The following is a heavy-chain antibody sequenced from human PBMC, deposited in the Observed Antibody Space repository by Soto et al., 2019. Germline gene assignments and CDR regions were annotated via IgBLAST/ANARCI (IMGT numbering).Heavy chain of an antibody. D-gene: IGHD3-22*01. CDR1: GFTFSSDA. Sequence: GGSLRLSCSASGFTFSSDAMHWVRQAPGKGLEYVSAISSNGGSTYYADSVKGRFTISRDNSKNTLYLQMSSLRAEDTAVYYCVYTYYYDSSGSQYIYYWGQGTLVTVSS. J-gene: IGHJ4*02. CDR3: VYTYYYDSSGSQYIYY. V-gene: IGHV3-64D*08. CDR2: ISSNGGST.